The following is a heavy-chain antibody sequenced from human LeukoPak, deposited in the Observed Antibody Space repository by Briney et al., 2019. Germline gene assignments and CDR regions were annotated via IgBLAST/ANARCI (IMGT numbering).Heavy chain of an antibody. CDR3: SRSHDYGGLYFYYYMDV. D-gene: IGHD4-23*01. J-gene: IGHJ6*03. CDR2: LDSSGST. V-gene: IGHV4-39*01. CDR1: GGSISSRSDY. Sequence: PSETLSLTCTVSGGSISSRSDYWGWIRQTPGKGLEWIGNLDSSGSTYYNPSLKSRVTISVGTSKNQFSLNLRSVTAADTAIYFCSRSHDYGGLYFYYYMDVWGKGTTVTVSS.